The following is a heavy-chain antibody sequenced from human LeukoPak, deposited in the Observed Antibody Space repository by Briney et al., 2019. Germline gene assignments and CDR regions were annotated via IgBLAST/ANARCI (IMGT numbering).Heavy chain of an antibody. J-gene: IGHJ4*02. Sequence: PSETLSLTCTVSGGSISSYYWSWIRQPPGKGLEWIGYIYYSGSTNYNPSLKSRVTISVDTSKNQFSLKLSSVTAADTAVYYCARDRGTWNDDGFDYWGQGTLVTVSS. CDR2: IYYSGST. V-gene: IGHV4-59*12. CDR3: ARDRGTWNDDGFDY. CDR1: GGSISSYY. D-gene: IGHD1-1*01.